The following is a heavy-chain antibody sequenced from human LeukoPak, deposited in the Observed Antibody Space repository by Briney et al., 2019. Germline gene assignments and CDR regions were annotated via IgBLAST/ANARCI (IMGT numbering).Heavy chain of an antibody. Sequence: SETLSLTCTVSGGSISSGDYYWSWIRQPPGKGLEWIGYIYYSGSTYYNPSLKSRVTISVDTSKNQFSLKLSSVTAADTAVYYCAREAKEWWLPTLYHYYYMDVWGKGTTVTVSS. V-gene: IGHV4-30-4*08. CDR2: IYYSGST. CDR3: AREAKEWWLPTLYHYYYMDV. D-gene: IGHD2-15*01. CDR1: GGSISSGDYY. J-gene: IGHJ6*03.